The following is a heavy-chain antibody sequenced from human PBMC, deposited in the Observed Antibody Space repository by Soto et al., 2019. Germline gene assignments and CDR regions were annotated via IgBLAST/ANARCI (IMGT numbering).Heavy chain of an antibody. J-gene: IGHJ3*02. D-gene: IGHD2-2*01. CDR1: GFTFSGSA. CDR3: TTLSPSYCSSTSCYVHDAFDI. CDR2: IRSKANSYAT. V-gene: IGHV3-73*01. Sequence: GGSLRLSCAASGFTFSGSAMHWVRQASGKGLEWVGRIRSKANSYATAYAASVKGRFTISRDDSKNTAYLQMNSLKAEDTAVYYCTTLSPSYCSSTSCYVHDAFDIWGQGTMVTVSS.